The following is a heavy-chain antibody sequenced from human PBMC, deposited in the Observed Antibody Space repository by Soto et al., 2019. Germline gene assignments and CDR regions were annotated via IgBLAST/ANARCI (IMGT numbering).Heavy chain of an antibody. V-gene: IGHV3-21*01. CDR2: ISSSSSYI. J-gene: IGHJ6*02. CDR3: ARGRGWPNYYYYYDMDV. Sequence: GGSLRLSCAASGFTFSSYSMNWVRQAPGKGLEWVSSISSSSSYIYYADSVKGRFTISRDNAKNSLYLQMNSLRAEDTAVYYCARGRGWPNYYYYYDMDVWGQGTTVTVSS. CDR1: GFTFSSYS. D-gene: IGHD6-19*01.